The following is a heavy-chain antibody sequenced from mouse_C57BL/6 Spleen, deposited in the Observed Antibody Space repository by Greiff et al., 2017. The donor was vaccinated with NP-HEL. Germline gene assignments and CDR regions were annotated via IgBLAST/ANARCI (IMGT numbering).Heavy chain of an antibody. Sequence: EVKLVESGGGLVQSGRSLRLSCATSGFTFSDFYMEWVRQAPGKGLEWIAASRNKANDYTTEYSASVKGRFIVSRDTSQSILYLQMNALRAEDTAIYYCARDAFSYYAMDYWGQGTSVTVSS. V-gene: IGHV7-1*01. J-gene: IGHJ4*01. CDR2: SRNKANDYTT. CDR1: GFTFSDFY. CDR3: ARDAFSYYAMDY.